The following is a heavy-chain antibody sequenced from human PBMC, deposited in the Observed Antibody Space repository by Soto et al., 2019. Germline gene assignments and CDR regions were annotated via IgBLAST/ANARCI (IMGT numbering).Heavy chain of an antibody. J-gene: IGHJ4*02. CDR3: ARDGSGTPYYFDY. D-gene: IGHD3-3*01. V-gene: IGHV1-3*01. CDR1: GYTFTSYA. Sequence: EASVKVSCKASGYTFTSYAMHWVRQAPGQRLEWMGWINAGNGNTKYSQKFQGRVTITRDTSASTAYMELSSLRSEDTAVYYCARDGSGTPYYFDYWGQGTLVTVSS. CDR2: INAGNGNT.